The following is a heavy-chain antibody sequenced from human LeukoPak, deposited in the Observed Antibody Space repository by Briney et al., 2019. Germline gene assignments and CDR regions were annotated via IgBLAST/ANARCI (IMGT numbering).Heavy chain of an antibody. J-gene: IGHJ4*02. V-gene: IGHV5-51*01. Sequence: GESLKISRRGSGYSFTSYCIGWVRQMPGKGLEWMGSIYPGDSDTRYSPSFQGQVTISADKSISTAYLQWSSLKASDTAMYYCARQYYYDSSGLYFDYWGQGTLVTVSS. D-gene: IGHD3-22*01. CDR1: GYSFTSYC. CDR3: ARQYYYDSSGLYFDY. CDR2: IYPGDSDT.